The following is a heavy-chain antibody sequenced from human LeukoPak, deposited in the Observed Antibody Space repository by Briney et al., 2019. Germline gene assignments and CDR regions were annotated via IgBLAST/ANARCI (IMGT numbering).Heavy chain of an antibody. J-gene: IGHJ4*02. V-gene: IGHV3-23*01. Sequence: GRSLRLSCAASGFTVSSNYMSWVRQAPGKGLEWVSSFSGGGGNTYYADSVKGRFTISRDDSKNTLYLQMNSLRIEDTSVYYCAKGRGGSSYSSFDSWGQGALVTVSS. CDR3: AKGRGGSSYSSFDS. CDR1: GFTVSSNY. CDR2: FSGGGGNT. D-gene: IGHD2-15*01.